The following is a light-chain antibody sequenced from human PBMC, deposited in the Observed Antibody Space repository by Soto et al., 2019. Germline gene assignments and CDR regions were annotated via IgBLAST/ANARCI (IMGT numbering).Light chain of an antibody. CDR3: SSYAGSNNLV. Sequence: QSALTQPPSASGSPGQSVTISCTGTSSDVGGYNSVSWYQQHPGKAPKLMIYEVTKRPSGVPDRFSGSKSGNTASLTVSGLQAEDEADYYCSSYAGSNNLVFGTGTKPTVL. J-gene: IGLJ1*01. CDR2: EVT. CDR1: SSDVGGYNS. V-gene: IGLV2-8*01.